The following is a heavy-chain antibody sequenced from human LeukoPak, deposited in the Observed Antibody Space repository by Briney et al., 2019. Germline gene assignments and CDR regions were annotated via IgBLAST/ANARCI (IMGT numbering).Heavy chain of an antibody. CDR2: IYYSGST. Sequence: GSLRLSCAASGFTFSSYSMNWVRQAPGKGLEWIGSIYYSGSTYYNPSLKSRVTISVDTSKNQFSLKLSSVTAADTAVYYCARVLGTSRYCSGGSCCDYFDYWGQGTLVTVSS. CDR1: GFTFSSYS. J-gene: IGHJ4*02. V-gene: IGHV4-39*07. CDR3: ARVLGTSRYCSGGSCCDYFDY. D-gene: IGHD2-15*01.